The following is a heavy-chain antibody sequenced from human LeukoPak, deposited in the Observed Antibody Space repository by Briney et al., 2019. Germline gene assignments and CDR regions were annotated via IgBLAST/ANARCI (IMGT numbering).Heavy chain of an antibody. CDR1: GYTFTTYD. CDR2: MNPNSGNT. J-gene: IGHJ6*02. Sequence: GASVKVSCKASGYTFTTYDINWVRQATGQGLEWMGWMNPNSGNTGYAQKFRGRVTMTRDTSISTAYMEPTSLRSEDTATYFCARKLAMDVWGQGTTVTVSS. V-gene: IGHV1-8*01. CDR3: ARKLAMDV.